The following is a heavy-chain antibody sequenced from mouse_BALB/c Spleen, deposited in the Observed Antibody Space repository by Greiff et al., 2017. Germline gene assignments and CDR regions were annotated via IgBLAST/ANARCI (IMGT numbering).Heavy chain of an antibody. V-gene: IGHV1S130*01. Sequence: QVQLQQSGSVLVRPGASVKLSCKASGYTFTSSWMHWAKQRPGQGLEWIGEIHPNSGNTNYNEKFKGKATLTVDTSSSTAYVDLSSLTSEDSAVYYCARRYYGSSYYAMDYWGQGTSVTVSS. CDR2: IHPNSGNT. J-gene: IGHJ4*01. CDR3: ARRYYGSSYYAMDY. CDR1: GYTFTSSW. D-gene: IGHD1-1*01.